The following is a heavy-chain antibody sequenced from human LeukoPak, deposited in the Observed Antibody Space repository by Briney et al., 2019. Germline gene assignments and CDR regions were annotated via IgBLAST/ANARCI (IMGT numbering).Heavy chain of an antibody. CDR2: ISGSGGST. Sequence: GGSLILSCAASGFIFSSYAMNWVRQAPGKGLEWVSGISGSGGSTYYADSVKGRFTISRDNSKNTLYLQMNSLRAEDTAVYYCAKDGYSGYAGPYYFDYWGQGTLVTVSS. V-gene: IGHV3-23*01. D-gene: IGHD5-12*01. J-gene: IGHJ4*02. CDR1: GFIFSSYA. CDR3: AKDGYSGYAGPYYFDY.